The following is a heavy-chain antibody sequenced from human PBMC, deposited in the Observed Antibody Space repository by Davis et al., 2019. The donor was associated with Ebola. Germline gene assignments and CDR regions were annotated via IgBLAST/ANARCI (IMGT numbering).Heavy chain of an antibody. D-gene: IGHD3-10*01. J-gene: IGHJ4*02. CDR2: IYYSGST. V-gene: IGHV4-61*01. Sequence: SETLSLTCTVSGGSVSSGSYYWSWIRQPPGKGLEWIGYIYYSGSTNYNPSLKSRVTISVDTSKNQFSLKLSSVTAADTALYYCASDYGSGFFDYWGQGTLVTVSS. CDR1: GGSVSSGSYY. CDR3: ASDYGSGFFDY.